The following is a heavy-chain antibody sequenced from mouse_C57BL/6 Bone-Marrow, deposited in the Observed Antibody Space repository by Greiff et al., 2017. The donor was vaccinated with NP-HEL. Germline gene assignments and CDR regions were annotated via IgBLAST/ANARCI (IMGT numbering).Heavy chain of an antibody. CDR3: ARSHYYGSSFYWYFDV. CDR2: INPSNGGT. J-gene: IGHJ1*03. Sequence: QVQLKQSGTELVKPGASVKLSCKASGYTFTSYWMHWVKQRPGQGLEWIGNINPSNGGTNYNEKFKSKATLTVDKSSSTAYMQLSSLTSEDSAVYYCARSHYYGSSFYWYFDVWGTGTTVTVSS. D-gene: IGHD1-1*01. CDR1: GYTFTSYW. V-gene: IGHV1-53*01.